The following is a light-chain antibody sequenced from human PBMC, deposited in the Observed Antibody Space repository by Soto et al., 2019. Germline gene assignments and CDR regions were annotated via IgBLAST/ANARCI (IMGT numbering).Light chain of an antibody. Sequence: IVMTQSPATLSMSPGERATLSCRASQGVSGDYLAWYQQKPGQAPRLLIYSASLKPAGIPDRFSGSGSGTEFTLTISRLEPEDFAVYYCQQYGSSSWTFGQGTKVDI. CDR3: QQYGSSSWT. CDR1: QGVSGDY. CDR2: SAS. J-gene: IGKJ1*01. V-gene: IGKV3-20*01.